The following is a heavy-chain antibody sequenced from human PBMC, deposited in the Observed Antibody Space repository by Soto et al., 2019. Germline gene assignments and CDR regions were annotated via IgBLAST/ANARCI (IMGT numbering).Heavy chain of an antibody. Sequence: GGSLRLSCVASDFTFSTYWMAWLRQTPGKGLEFVANIGQDGREINYLDSGKGRFTISRDNAEKSLFLQMNSLRAEDTAVYYCATDRWTGAFDFRGQGTVVTVS. CDR2: IGQDGREI. V-gene: IGHV3-7*01. J-gene: IGHJ3*01. D-gene: IGHD1-1*01. CDR1: DFTFSTYW. CDR3: ATDRWTGAFDF.